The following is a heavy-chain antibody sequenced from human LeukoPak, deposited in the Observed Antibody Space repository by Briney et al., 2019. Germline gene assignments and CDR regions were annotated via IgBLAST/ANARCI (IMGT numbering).Heavy chain of an antibody. CDR2: INPNSGGT. Sequence: GASVTVSFKSCGYTFTDYYMHWVRQPPSQGRDGMGWINPNSGGTNNLQKSQGRVTMTRDTYISTGYMELSRLRSDDTAVYYCARVTGARGYFDYWGQGTLVTVSS. J-gene: IGHJ4*02. D-gene: IGHD1-26*01. CDR3: ARVTGARGYFDY. CDR1: GYTFTDYY. V-gene: IGHV1-2*02.